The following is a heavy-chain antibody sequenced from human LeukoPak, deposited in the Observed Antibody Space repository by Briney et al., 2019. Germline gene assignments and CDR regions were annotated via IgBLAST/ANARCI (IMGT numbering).Heavy chain of an antibody. CDR2: IFPADSET. V-gene: IGHV5-51*01. CDR3: ASSTIAVAGTGGFDH. CDR1: GYSFTNYW. D-gene: IGHD6-19*01. J-gene: IGHJ4*02. Sequence: GESLKISCKGSGYSFTNYWIGWVRQMSGKGLEWMGIIFPADSETRYSPSFQGQVTISADKSISTAYLQWSSLKASDTAMYYCASSTIAVAGTGGFDHWGQGTLVTVSS.